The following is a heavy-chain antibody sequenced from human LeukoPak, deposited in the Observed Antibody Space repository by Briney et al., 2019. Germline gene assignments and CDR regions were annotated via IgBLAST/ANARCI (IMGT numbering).Heavy chain of an antibody. CDR2: ISSSSSTI. CDR1: GFTFSSYS. CDR3: ARVRGGSGSSYAADAFDI. D-gene: IGHD1-26*01. J-gene: IGHJ3*02. V-gene: IGHV3-48*04. Sequence: PGGSLRLSCAASGFTFSSYSMNWVRQAPGKGLEWVSYISSSSSTIYYADSVKGRFTISRDNAKSTLYLQMNSLRAEDTAVYYCARVRGGSGSSYAADAFDIWGQGTMVTVSS.